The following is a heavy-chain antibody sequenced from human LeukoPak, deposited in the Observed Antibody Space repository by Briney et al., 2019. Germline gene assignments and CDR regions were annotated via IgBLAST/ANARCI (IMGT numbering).Heavy chain of an antibody. D-gene: IGHD3-22*01. CDR1: GFTVSSNY. CDR3: AKDAAVGSSGYYYVPPLYYFHY. Sequence: GGSLRLSCAASGFTVSSNYMSWVRQAPGKGLEWVSVIYSGGSTYYADSVKGRFTISRDNSKNTLYLQMNSLRAEDTAVYYCAKDAAVGSSGYYYVPPLYYFHYWGQGTLVTVSS. CDR2: IYSGGST. V-gene: IGHV3-53*01. J-gene: IGHJ4*02.